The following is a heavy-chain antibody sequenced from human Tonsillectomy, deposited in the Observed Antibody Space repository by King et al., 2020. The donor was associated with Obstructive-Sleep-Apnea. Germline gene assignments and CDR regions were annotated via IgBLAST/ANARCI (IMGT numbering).Heavy chain of an antibody. Sequence: VQLVESGGGVVQPGRSLRLSCAASGFTFSDYGMYCVRQAPGKGLAWVAAISDEGSNKYYADSGKGRLTISRDNSKNTLYLQMNSLKPEDTAVYYCAGGRFLEWLPVFDYWGQGTLVTVSS. CDR3: AGGRFLEWLPVFDY. CDR1: GFTFSDYG. D-gene: IGHD3-3*01. V-gene: IGHV3-30*03. J-gene: IGHJ4*02. CDR2: ISDEGSNK.